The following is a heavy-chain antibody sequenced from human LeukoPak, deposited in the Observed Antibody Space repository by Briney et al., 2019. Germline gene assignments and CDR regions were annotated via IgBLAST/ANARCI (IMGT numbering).Heavy chain of an antibody. J-gene: IGHJ4*02. D-gene: IGHD3-10*01. Sequence: GGSLRLFCAASGFTFSDYWIHWVRQAPGKGLVWVSRINTDGSITNYADSVKGRFSISRDNAKNTLYLQMSSLRAEDTAVYYCARDRGPRTGFMVREAYDYWGQGTLVTVSS. V-gene: IGHV3-74*01. CDR3: ARDRGPRTGFMVREAYDY. CDR2: INTDGSIT. CDR1: GFTFSDYW.